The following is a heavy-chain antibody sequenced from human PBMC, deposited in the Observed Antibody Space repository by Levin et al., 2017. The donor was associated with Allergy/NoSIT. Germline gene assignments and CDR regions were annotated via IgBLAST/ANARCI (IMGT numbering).Heavy chain of an antibody. V-gene: IGHV3-66*01. CDR2: IYSGGST. CDR3: ARDRGGDGDY. D-gene: IGHD3-16*01. CDR1: GFTVSSNY. J-gene: IGHJ4*02. Sequence: GESLKISCAASGFTVSSNYMSWVRQAPGKGLEWVSVIYSGGSTYYADSVKGRFTISRDNSKNTLYLQMNSLRAEDTAVYYCARDRGGDGDYWGQGTLVTVSS.